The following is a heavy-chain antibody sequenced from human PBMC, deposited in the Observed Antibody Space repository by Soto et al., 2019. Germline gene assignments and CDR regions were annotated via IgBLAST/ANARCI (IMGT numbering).Heavy chain of an antibody. Sequence: ASVKVSCKASGYTFTSYGISWVRQAPGQGLEWMGWISAYNGNTNYAQKLQGRVTMTTDTSTSTAYMELRSLRSDDTAVYYCARLTDNCGGECENWFDPWGQGTLVTVSS. D-gene: IGHD2-21*01. CDR1: GYTFTSYG. CDR3: ARLTDNCGGECENWFDP. CDR2: ISAYNGNT. J-gene: IGHJ5*02. V-gene: IGHV1-18*01.